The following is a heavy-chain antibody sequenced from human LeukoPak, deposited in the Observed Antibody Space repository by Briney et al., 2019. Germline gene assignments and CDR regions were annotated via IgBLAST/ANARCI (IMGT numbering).Heavy chain of an antibody. J-gene: IGHJ5*02. CDR3: ARLPRADGEATSKFDP. CDR2: INPNSGGT. V-gene: IGHV1-2*02. D-gene: IGHD5-24*01. Sequence: ASVKVSCKASGYTFTGYYMHWARQAPGQGLEWMGWINPNSGGTNYAQKFQGRVTMTRDTSISTAYMELSRLRSDDTAVYYCARLPRADGEATSKFDPWGQGTLVTVSS. CDR1: GYTFTGYY.